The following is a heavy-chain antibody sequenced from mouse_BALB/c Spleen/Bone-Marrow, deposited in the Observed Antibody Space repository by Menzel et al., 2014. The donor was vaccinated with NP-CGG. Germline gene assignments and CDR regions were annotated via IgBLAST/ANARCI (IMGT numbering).Heavy chain of an antibody. CDR2: IFPGDSTT. V-gene: IGHV1S56*01. CDR1: GNTFTSYD. CDR3: VRSRLRDWYFDV. J-gene: IGHJ1*01. D-gene: IGHD1-2*01. Sequence: VMLVESGVELVKPGASVELSCKASGNTFTSYDINWVRQRPEQGLEWIGWIFPGDSTTKYNEKFKGKATLSTDKSSSTVHMQLSRLTSEDSAVYFCVRSRLRDWYFDVWGAGTTVTISS.